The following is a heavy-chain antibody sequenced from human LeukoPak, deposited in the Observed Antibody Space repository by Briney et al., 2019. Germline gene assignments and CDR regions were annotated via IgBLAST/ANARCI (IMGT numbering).Heavy chain of an antibody. Sequence: ASVKVSCKASVYTFTSYGISWVRQAAGQGLEWMGWISAYNGNTNYAQKLQGRVTMTTDTSTSTAYMELRSLRSDDTAVYYCARSIVIAAAGTHNWFDPWGEGTLVTVSS. CDR1: VYTFTSYG. CDR3: ARSIVIAAAGTHNWFDP. V-gene: IGHV1-18*01. CDR2: ISAYNGNT. D-gene: IGHD6-13*01. J-gene: IGHJ5*02.